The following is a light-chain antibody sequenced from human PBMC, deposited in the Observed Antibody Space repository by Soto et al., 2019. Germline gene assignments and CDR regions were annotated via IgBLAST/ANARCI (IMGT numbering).Light chain of an antibody. V-gene: IGKV1-5*03. CDR1: QTISSG. J-gene: IGKJ1*01. Sequence: DIQMTPSPSTLSGSLGDRVTITCRAGQTISSGLSWYQQNTGKAPKLLIYKASTLKSGVPSRFSGSGSGTEFTLTISSLQPDDFATYYCQHYNSYSEAFGQGTKVDI. CDR3: QHYNSYSEA. CDR2: KAS.